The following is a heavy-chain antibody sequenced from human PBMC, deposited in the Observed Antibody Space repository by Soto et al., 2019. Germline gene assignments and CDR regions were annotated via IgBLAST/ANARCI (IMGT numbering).Heavy chain of an antibody. Sequence: GASVKVSCKASGYTLTGYYMHWVRQAPGQGLEWMGWIIPSSGATSYAQKFQGRVTMTRDTSINTAYMELSRLTSDDTALYYCTRGKRYVYFDLWGHGSLVTVSS. CDR1: GYTLTGYY. V-gene: IGHV1-2*02. J-gene: IGHJ2*01. D-gene: IGHD3-16*01. CDR2: IIPSSGAT. CDR3: TRGKRYVYFDL.